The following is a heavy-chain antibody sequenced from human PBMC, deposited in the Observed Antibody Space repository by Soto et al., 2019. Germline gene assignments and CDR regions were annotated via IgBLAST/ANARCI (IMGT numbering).Heavy chain of an antibody. CDR3: AGRSSSWYFDY. CDR2: ISGSDGST. D-gene: IGHD6-13*01. V-gene: IGHV3-23*01. J-gene: IGHJ4*02. CDR1: GFTFSSYA. Sequence: EVQLLESGGGLVQPGGSLRLSCAASGFTFSSYAMNWVRQAPGKGLEWVSVISGSDGSTYYADSVKGRFTISRANSKSKMNLQMNSVRAEDTAVYYCAGRSSSWYFDYWGQGTLVTVSS.